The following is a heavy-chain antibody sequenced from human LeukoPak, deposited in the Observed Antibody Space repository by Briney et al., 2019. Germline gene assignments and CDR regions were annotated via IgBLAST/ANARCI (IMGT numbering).Heavy chain of an antibody. J-gene: IGHJ4*02. CDR3: ARELRFLEWLHLDY. CDR1: GGSISSGGYY. Sequence: SETLSLTCAVSGGSISSGGYYWSWIRQHPGKGLEWIGYIYYSGSTYYNPFLKSRVTISVDTSKNQFSLKLSSVTAADTAVYYCARELRFLEWLHLDYWGQGTLVTVSS. V-gene: IGHV4-31*11. D-gene: IGHD3-3*01. CDR2: IYYSGST.